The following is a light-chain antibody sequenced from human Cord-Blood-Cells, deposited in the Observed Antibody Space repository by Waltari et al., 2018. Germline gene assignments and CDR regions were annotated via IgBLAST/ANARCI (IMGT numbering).Light chain of an antibody. CDR1: SSNIGNNA. Sequence: QSVLTQPPSVSEAPRQRVTISCSGSSSNIGNNAVNWYQPLPGTAPKLLIYYDDLLPSGVSDRFSGSKSGTSASLAVSGLQSEDEADYYCAAWDDSLNGYVFGTGTKVTVL. V-gene: IGLV1-36*01. CDR3: AAWDDSLNGYV. J-gene: IGLJ1*01. CDR2: YDD.